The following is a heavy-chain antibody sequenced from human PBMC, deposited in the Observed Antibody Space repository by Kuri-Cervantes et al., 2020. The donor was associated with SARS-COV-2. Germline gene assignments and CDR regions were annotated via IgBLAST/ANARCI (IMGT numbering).Heavy chain of an antibody. Sequence: SETLSLTCTVSGGSISSYYWGWIRQPPGKGLEWIGSIYYSGSTYYNPSLKSRVTISVDTSKNQFSLKLSSVTAADTAVYYCARGRRKYQLHFFDYWGQGTLVTVSS. J-gene: IGHJ4*02. CDR3: ARGRRKYQLHFFDY. D-gene: IGHD2-2*01. CDR1: GGSISSYY. V-gene: IGHV4-39*01. CDR2: IYYSGST.